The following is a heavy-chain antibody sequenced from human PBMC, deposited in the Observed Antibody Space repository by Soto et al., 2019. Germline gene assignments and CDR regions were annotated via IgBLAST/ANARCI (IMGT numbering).Heavy chain of an antibody. J-gene: IGHJ4*02. CDR2: FDPEDGET. CDR1: GYTLTELS. V-gene: IGHV1-24*01. Sequence: GASVKVSCKVSGYTLTELSMHWVRQAPGKGLEWMGGFDPEDGETIYAQKFQGRVTMTEDTSTDTAYMELSSLRSEDTAVYYCATGGYIYSGYDRIAAAGPNFDYWGQGTLVTVSS. D-gene: IGHD6-13*01. CDR3: ATGGYIYSGYDRIAAAGPNFDY.